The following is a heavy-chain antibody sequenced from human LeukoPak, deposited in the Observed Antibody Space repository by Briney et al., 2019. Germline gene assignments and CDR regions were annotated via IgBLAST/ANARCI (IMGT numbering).Heavy chain of an antibody. J-gene: IGHJ6*03. CDR2: ISAYNGNT. CDR3: ARDFSGISGPWGRSGPGYYYYMDV. CDR1: GYTFTSYG. V-gene: IGHV1-18*01. D-gene: IGHD1-26*01. Sequence: GASVKVSCKASGYTFTSYGISWVRQAPGQGLEWMGWISAYNGNTNYAQKFQGRVTMTTDTSTSTAYMELRSLRSDDTAVYYCARDFSGISGPWGRSGPGYYYYMDVWGKGTTVTVSS.